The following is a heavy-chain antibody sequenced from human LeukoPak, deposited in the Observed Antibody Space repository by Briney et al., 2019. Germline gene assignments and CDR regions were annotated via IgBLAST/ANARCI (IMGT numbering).Heavy chain of an antibody. CDR2: IYTSGST. CDR1: GGSISSYY. V-gene: IGHV4-4*07. Sequence: SETLSLTCAGSGGSISSYYWSWVRQPAGKGLEWVGRIYTSGSTNYNPSHKSRVTMSVDTSKNQFSLKLSSVTAADPAVYYCARGYSSWSYYMDVWGKGTTVTVSS. CDR3: ARGYSSWSYYMDV. J-gene: IGHJ6*03. D-gene: IGHD6-13*01.